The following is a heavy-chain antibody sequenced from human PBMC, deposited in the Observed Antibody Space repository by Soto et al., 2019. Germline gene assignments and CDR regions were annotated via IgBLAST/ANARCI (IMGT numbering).Heavy chain of an antibody. CDR1: GYTFTSYG. Sequence: QVQLVQSGAEVKKPGASVKVSCKASGYTFTSYGISWVRQAPGQGLEWMGWISGYNGNTNYAQKLQGRVTTTTVTSTSTDYMELGSLRADDTAVYYCARDIGSGWYDYWGQGTLVAASS. V-gene: IGHV1-18*01. CDR3: ARDIGSGWYDY. D-gene: IGHD6-19*01. J-gene: IGHJ4*02. CDR2: ISGYNGNT.